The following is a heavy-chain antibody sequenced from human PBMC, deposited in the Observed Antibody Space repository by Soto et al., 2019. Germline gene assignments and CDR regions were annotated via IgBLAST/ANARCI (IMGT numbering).Heavy chain of an antibody. CDR3: ARGGGNFDY. CDR1: GFTFSTFW. CDR2: IKPDGSEK. V-gene: IGHV3-7*01. D-gene: IGHD3-16*01. J-gene: IGHJ4*02. Sequence: EVQLVESGGGLVQPGGSLRLSCAASGFTFSTFWKSWVRQAPGKGLEWVANIKPDGSEKSYVDSVKGRFTISRDNAENSLYLQMNSPRIEDTAVYYCARGGGNFDYWGQGTLVTVSS.